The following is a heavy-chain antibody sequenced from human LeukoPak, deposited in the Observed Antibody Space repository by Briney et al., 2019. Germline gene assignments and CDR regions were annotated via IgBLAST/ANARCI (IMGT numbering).Heavy chain of an antibody. D-gene: IGHD2-2*01. J-gene: IGHJ6*04. V-gene: IGHV3-7*03. CDR1: GFTFSSYW. CDR3: ARKKPLGYCSSTSCYSDYYYGMDV. Sequence: GGSLRLSCAASGFTFSSYWMSWVRQAPGKGLEWVANIKQDGSEKYYVDSVKGRFTISRDNAKNSLYLQMNSLRAEATAVYYCARKKPLGYCSSTSCYSDYYYGMDVWGKGTTVTVSS. CDR2: IKQDGSEK.